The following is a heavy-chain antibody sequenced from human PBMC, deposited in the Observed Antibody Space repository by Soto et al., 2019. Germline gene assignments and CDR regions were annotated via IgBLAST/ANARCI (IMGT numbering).Heavy chain of an antibody. J-gene: IGHJ6*02. CDR1: GGSCSGYN. Sequence: SETLSLTCAVYGGSCSGYNWSWFRQPPGKGLEWIGEINHSGSTNYNPSLKSRVTISVDTSKNQFSLKLSSVTAADTAVYYCASSVAGYYYYGMDVWGQGTTVT. D-gene: IGHD2-21*01. V-gene: IGHV4-34*01. CDR2: INHSGST. CDR3: ASSVAGYYYYGMDV.